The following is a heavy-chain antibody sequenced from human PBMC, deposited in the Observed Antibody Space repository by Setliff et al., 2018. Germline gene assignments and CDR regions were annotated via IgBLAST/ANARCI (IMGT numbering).Heavy chain of an antibody. CDR2: IYYSGST. D-gene: IGHD3-10*01. CDR1: GGSISSSSYY. Sequence: SETLSLTCTVSGGSISSSSYYWGWIRQPPGKGLEWIGSIYYSGSTYYNPSLKSRVTISVDTSKNQFSLKLSSVTAADTAVHYCARELYYYGSGSWTFDPWGQGTLVTVSS. CDR3: ARELYYYGSGSWTFDP. V-gene: IGHV4-39*07. J-gene: IGHJ5*02.